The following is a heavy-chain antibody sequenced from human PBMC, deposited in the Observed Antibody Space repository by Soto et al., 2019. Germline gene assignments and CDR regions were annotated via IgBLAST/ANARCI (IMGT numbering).Heavy chain of an antibody. V-gene: IGHV3-30-3*01. D-gene: IGHD1-26*01. CDR2: ISYDGSNK. Sequence: HPGGSLRLSCAASGFTFSSYAMHWVRQAPGKGLECVAVISYDGSNKYYADSVKGRFTISRDNSKNTLYLQMNSLRAEDTAVYYCARAGGIVGASTLGIHDAFDIWCQGTMVTVS. CDR1: GFTFSSYA. CDR3: ARAGGIVGASTLGIHDAFDI. J-gene: IGHJ3*02.